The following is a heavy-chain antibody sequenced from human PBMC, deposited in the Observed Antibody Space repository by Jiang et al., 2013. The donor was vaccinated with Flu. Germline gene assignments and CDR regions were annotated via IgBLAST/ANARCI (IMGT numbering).Heavy chain of an antibody. CDR3: ARDSLGSSSSWYYFDY. Sequence: QLVESGGGLVKPGGSLTVSCSTSGFTVAKHTLHWVRQAPGKGLEWVASISSSGSSTFYAESLRGRFAISRDNAKNPLFLVMNSLRVEDTAMFFCARDSLGSSSSWYYFDYWGQGTLVTVSS. CDR1: GFTVAKHT. D-gene: IGHD6-13*01. J-gene: IGHJ4*02. V-gene: IGHV3-21*01. CDR2: ISSSGSST.